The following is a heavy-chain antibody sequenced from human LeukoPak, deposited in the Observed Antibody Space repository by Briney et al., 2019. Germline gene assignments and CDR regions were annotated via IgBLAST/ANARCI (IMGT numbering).Heavy chain of an antibody. D-gene: IGHD6-19*01. Sequence: GGPLRLSCAASGFTFSSYAMTWVRQAPGKGLEWVSSISGSGGTTYYADSVKGRFTISRDNSRNTLYLQMNSLRADDTAVYYCAKDYGSGWYLIDYWGQGTLVSVSS. CDR3: AKDYGSGWYLIDY. V-gene: IGHV3-23*01. CDR2: ISGSGGTT. J-gene: IGHJ4*02. CDR1: GFTFSSYA.